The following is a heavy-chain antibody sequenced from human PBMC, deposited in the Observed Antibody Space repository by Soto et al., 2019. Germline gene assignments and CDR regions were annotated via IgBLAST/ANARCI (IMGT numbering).Heavy chain of an antibody. D-gene: IGHD2-21*02. J-gene: IGHJ5*02. CDR2: IIPIFGTA. CDR1: GGTFSSYA. Sequence: ASVKVSCKASGGTFSSYAISWVRQAPGQGLEWMGGIIPIFGTANYAQKFQGRVTITADESTSTAYMELSSLRSEDTAVYYCARELAYCGGDCYSPIGYNWFDPWGQGTLVTVSS. CDR3: ARELAYCGGDCYSPIGYNWFDP. V-gene: IGHV1-69*13.